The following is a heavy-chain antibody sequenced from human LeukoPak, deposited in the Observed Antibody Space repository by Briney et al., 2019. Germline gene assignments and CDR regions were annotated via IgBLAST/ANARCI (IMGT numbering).Heavy chain of an antibody. CDR3: ARGGYGSGSYYNY. Sequence: SETLSLTCALYGGSFSGYYWSWIRQPPGKGLEWIGEINHSGSTNYNPSLKSRVTMSVDTSKNQFSLILSSVTAADTAVYYCARGGYGSGSYYNYWGQGTLVTVSS. J-gene: IGHJ4*02. CDR2: INHSGST. CDR1: GGSFSGYY. D-gene: IGHD3-10*01. V-gene: IGHV4-34*01.